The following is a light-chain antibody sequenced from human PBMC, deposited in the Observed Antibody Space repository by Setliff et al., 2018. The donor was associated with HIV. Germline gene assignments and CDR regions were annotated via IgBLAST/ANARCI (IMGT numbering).Light chain of an antibody. J-gene: IGLJ1*01. CDR2: EVK. Sequence: QSALAQPASVSGSPGQAITISCTGNNSDIGTYDLVSWYQQHPGRAPKLTIFEVKRRPSGVSNSFSGSKSGNTASLTISGLQAEDEAEYYCSSYTSSSTYVFGSGTKVTVL. CDR3: SSYTSSSTYV. CDR1: NSDIGTYDL. V-gene: IGLV2-14*02.